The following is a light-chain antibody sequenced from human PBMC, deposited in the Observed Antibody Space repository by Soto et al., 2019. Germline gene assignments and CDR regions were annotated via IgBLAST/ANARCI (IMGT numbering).Light chain of an antibody. CDR1: SRDVGGYNY. Sequence: QSALTQPASVSGSPGQSITISCTGTSRDVGGYNYVSWYQQHPGKAPKLMIYDVSNRPSGVSNRFSGSKSGNTASLTISGLQAEDEADYYCSPYTSSSTLYVFGTGTKVTVL. J-gene: IGLJ1*01. CDR2: DVS. CDR3: SPYTSSSTLYV. V-gene: IGLV2-14*01.